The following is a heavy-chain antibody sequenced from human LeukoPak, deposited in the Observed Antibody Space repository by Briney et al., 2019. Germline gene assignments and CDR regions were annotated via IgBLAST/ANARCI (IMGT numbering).Heavy chain of an antibody. CDR1: GFTFDDYA. J-gene: IGHJ4*02. D-gene: IGHD6-13*01. CDR3: AKDIFTGIAAAGAIDY. CDR2: ISWNSGSI. Sequence: SGGSLRLSCAASGFTFDDYAMHWVRQAPGKGLEWVSGISWNSGSIGYADSVKGRFTISRDNAKNSLYLQMNSLRAEGTALYYCAKDIFTGIAAAGAIDYWGQGTLVTVSS. V-gene: IGHV3-9*01.